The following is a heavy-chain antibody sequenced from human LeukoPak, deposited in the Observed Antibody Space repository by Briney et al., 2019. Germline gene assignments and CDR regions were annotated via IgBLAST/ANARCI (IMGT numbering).Heavy chain of an antibody. CDR3: ARADTGVTSYYYYYYMDV. Sequence: SETLSLTCTVAGGSISSGDYYWSWIRQPPGKGLEWIGYIYYSGGTYYNPSLKSRLSISLDRSKNQFSLKLSSVTAADTAVYYCARADTGVTSYYYYYYMDVWGKGTTVTVSS. CDR2: IYYSGGT. J-gene: IGHJ6*03. D-gene: IGHD7-27*01. V-gene: IGHV4-30-4*01. CDR1: GGSISSGDYY.